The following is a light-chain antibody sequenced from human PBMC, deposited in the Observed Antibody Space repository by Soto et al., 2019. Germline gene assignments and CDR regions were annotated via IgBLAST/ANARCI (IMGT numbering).Light chain of an antibody. V-gene: IGKV3-20*01. CDR2: GAS. CDR3: QQYSSSRT. J-gene: IGKJ1*01. Sequence: EIGWTQSPGTLSLSPGERATLSCRASQSVSSSYLAWYQQKPGQAPRLLINGASSRVTGIPDRFSGSGSGTDFTLTISRLEPEDFAVYYCQQYSSSRTFGQGTKVDIK. CDR1: QSVSSSY.